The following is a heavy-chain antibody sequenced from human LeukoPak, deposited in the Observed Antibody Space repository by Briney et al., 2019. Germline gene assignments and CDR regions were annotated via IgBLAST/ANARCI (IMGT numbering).Heavy chain of an antibody. J-gene: IGHJ4*02. CDR2: IYYSGST. CDR1: GGSISSYY. CDR3: ARGSYYYGSGSSYYFDY. Sequence: SETLSLACTVSGGSISSYYWSWIRQPPGKGLEWIGYIYYSGSTNYNPSLKSRVTISVDTSKNQFSLKLSSVTAADTAVYYCARGSYYYGSGSSYYFDYWGQGTLVTVSS. D-gene: IGHD3-10*01. V-gene: IGHV4-59*01.